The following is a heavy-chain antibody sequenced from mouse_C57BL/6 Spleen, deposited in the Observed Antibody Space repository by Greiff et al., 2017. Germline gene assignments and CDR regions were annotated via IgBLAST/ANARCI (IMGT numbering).Heavy chain of an antibody. J-gene: IGHJ4*01. V-gene: IGHV1-22*01. D-gene: IGHD1-1*01. Sequence: SGPELVKPGASVKMSCKASGYTFTDYNMHWVKQSHGKSLEWIGYINPNNGGTSYNQKFKGKATLTVNKSSSTAYMELRSLTSEDSAVYYGARYYCSSFYYAMDYWGQGTSVTVSS. CDR1: GYTFTDYN. CDR2: INPNNGGT. CDR3: ARYYCSSFYYAMDY.